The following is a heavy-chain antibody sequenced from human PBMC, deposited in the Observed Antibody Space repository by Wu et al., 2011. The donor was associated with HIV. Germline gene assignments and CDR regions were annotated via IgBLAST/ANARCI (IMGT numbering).Heavy chain of an antibody. CDR1: GDTFSNYA. V-gene: IGHV1-69*15. Sequence: QVQLVQSGAEVKKPGSSVKVSCKASGDTFSNYAISWVRQAPGQGLEWMGRVIPIFGTTNYAQKFQGRVTITADESTTTAYMELSSLRFEDTAVYYCARDMVVPTAPISYYGLDVWGQGTTVIVSS. D-gene: IGHD3-10*01. J-gene: IGHJ6*02. CDR3: ARDMVVPTAPISYYGLDV. CDR2: VIPIFGTT.